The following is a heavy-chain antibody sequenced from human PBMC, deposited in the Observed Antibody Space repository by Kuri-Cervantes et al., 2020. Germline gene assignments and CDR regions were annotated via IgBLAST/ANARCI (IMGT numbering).Heavy chain of an antibody. V-gene: IGHV3-9*01. CDR1: GFTFDDYA. J-gene: IGHJ4*02. Sequence: GGSLRLSCAASGFTFDDYAMHWVRQAPGKGLEWVSGISWNSGSIGYADSVKGRFTISRDNAKNSLYLQMNSLRAEDTALYYCAKDNFRDSYWGQGTLVTVSS. CDR3: AKDNFRDSY. CDR2: ISWNSGSI. D-gene: IGHD3-10*01.